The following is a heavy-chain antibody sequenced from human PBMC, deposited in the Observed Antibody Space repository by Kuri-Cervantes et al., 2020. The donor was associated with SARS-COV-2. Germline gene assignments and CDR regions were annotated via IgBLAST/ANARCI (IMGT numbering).Heavy chain of an antibody. CDR2: INPNSGGT. Sequence: ASVKVSCKASGYTFTGYYMHWVRQAPGQGLEWMGWINPNSGGTNYAQKFQGRVTMTRDTSISTAYMELSRLRSDDTAAYYRAREAYSYGFIYYYYVDVWGKGTTVTVSS. J-gene: IGHJ6*03. CDR1: GYTFTGYY. D-gene: IGHD5-18*01. CDR3: AREAYSYGFIYYYYVDV. V-gene: IGHV1-2*02.